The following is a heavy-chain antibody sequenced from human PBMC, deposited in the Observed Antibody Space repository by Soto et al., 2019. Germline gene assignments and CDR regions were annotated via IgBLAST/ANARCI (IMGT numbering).Heavy chain of an antibody. J-gene: IGHJ5*02. Sequence: PSKTLSLTCSVSGDSISNSRFYWAWIRQPPGEGLEWIGSIYHTGNAYYNPSLKSRVTISVDTSKNQFSLKLTSVTAADTALYYFARDYFDSSDYTTNWFDPWGQGTLVTVSS. V-gene: IGHV4-39*07. CDR2: IYHTGNA. CDR3: ARDYFDSSDYTTNWFDP. CDR1: GDSISNSRFY. D-gene: IGHD3-22*01.